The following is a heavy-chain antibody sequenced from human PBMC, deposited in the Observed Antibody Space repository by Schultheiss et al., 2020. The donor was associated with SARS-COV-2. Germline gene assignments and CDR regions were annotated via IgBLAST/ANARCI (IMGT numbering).Heavy chain of an antibody. J-gene: IGHJ6*02. CDR1: GFTFSSYA. Sequence: GESLKISCSASGFTFSSYAMHWVRQAPGKGLEWVSVIYSGGSTYYADSVKGRFTISRDNSKNTLYLQMNSLRAEDTAVYYCARASNYDFWSGYYQYYYYYGMDVWGQGTTVTVSS. V-gene: IGHV3-66*01. CDR2: IYSGGST. CDR3: ARASNYDFWSGYYQYYYYYGMDV. D-gene: IGHD3-3*01.